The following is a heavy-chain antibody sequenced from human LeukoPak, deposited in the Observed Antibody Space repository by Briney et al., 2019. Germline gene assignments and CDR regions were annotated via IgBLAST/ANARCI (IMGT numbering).Heavy chain of an antibody. CDR2: MYHSGST. V-gene: IGHV4-30-2*01. D-gene: IGHD6-6*01. J-gene: IGHJ4*02. CDR3: ARQRRTSRYSSSSDIFDY. CDR1: GGSISSGGFS. Sequence: SETLSLTCAVSGGSISSGGFSSSWIRQPPGKGLDWIGYMYHSGSTYYNPSLKSRVTISEDRSKNQFSLKLSSVTAADTAVYYCARQRRTSRYSSSSDIFDYWGQGTLVTVSS.